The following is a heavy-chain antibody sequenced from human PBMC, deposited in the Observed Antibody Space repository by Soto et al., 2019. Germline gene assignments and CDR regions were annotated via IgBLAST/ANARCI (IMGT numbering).Heavy chain of an antibody. D-gene: IGHD2-2*01. CDR1: GFTFSSYA. V-gene: IGHV3-23*01. CDR3: AKKGGDLGYCSSTSCDYYYYMDV. J-gene: IGHJ6*03. CDR2: ISGSGGST. Sequence: GGSLRLSCAASGFTFSSYAMSWVRQAPGKGLEWVSAISGSGGSTYYADSVKGRFTISRDNSKNTLYLQMNSLRAEDTAVYYCAKKGGDLGYCSSTSCDYYYYMDVWGKGTTVTVSS.